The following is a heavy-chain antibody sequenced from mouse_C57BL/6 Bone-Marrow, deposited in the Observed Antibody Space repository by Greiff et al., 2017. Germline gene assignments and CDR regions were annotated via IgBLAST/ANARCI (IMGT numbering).Heavy chain of an antibody. CDR3: ALIYYYGSSFYVDY. CDR2: IYPGDGDT. Sequence: QVQLQQSGPELVKPGASVKISCKASGYAFSSSWMNWVKQRPGKGLEWIGRIYPGDGDTNYNGKFKGKATLTADKSSSTAYMQLSTLTSEDSAVYCCALIYYYGSSFYVDYWGQGTTLTVSS. CDR1: GYAFSSSW. D-gene: IGHD1-1*01. J-gene: IGHJ2*01. V-gene: IGHV1-82*01.